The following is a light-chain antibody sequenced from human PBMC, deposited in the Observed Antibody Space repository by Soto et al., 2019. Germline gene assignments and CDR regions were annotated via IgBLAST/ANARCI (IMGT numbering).Light chain of an antibody. CDR1: QSVSSN. V-gene: IGKV3-15*01. Sequence: EIVMTQSPATLSVSPGERATLSCRTSQSVSSNLAWYQQKPGQAPRLLIYGASTRATGDPARFSGSGSGTEYTLTISSLQSEDFAVYDCQQYNIWPPMTFGQGARLEI. CDR3: QQYNIWPPMT. J-gene: IGKJ5*01. CDR2: GAS.